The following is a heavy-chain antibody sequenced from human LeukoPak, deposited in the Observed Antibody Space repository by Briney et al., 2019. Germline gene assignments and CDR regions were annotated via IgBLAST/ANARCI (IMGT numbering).Heavy chain of an antibody. CDR2: IKQDGSEK. J-gene: IGHJ6*02. D-gene: IGHD2-2*02. CDR1: GFRFDCFW. CDR3: ARGPEGWLYSYLHYYAMDV. Sequence: GSLRLFCGGSGFRFDCFWMNWVRQAPGEGLGWGANIKQDGSEKYYVDSVRGRFTLSRDNAKNSLSLQMDSLRVDDTAVYYCARGPEGWLYSYLHYYAMDVWGQGTTVTVSS. V-gene: IGHV3-7*01.